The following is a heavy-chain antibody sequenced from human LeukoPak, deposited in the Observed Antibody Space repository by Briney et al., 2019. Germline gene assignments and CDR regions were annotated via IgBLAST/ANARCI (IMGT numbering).Heavy chain of an antibody. CDR3: TRPMVRGDTNDY. V-gene: IGHV3-49*04. J-gene: IGHJ4*02. D-gene: IGHD3-10*01. CDR2: IRSKAYGGTT. Sequence: GGSLRLSCAASGFTFSSYAMSWVRQAPGKGLEWVSFIRSKAYGGTTEYAASVKGRFTISRDDSKSIAYLQMNSLKTEDTAVYYCTRPMVRGDTNDYWGQGTLVTVSS. CDR1: GFTFSSYA.